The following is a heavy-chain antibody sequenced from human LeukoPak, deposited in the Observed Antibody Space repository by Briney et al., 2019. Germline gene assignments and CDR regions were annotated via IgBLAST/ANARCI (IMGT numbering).Heavy chain of an antibody. Sequence: GASVKVSCKASGYTFTSYDINWVRQVTGQGLEWMGWMNPNSGNTGYAQKFQGRVTMTRNTSISTAYMELSSLRSEDTAVYYCARAASMVVPAASFDPWGQGTLVTVSS. D-gene: IGHD2-2*01. J-gene: IGHJ5*02. V-gene: IGHV1-8*01. CDR2: MNPNSGNT. CDR1: GYTFTSYD. CDR3: ARAASMVVPAASFDP.